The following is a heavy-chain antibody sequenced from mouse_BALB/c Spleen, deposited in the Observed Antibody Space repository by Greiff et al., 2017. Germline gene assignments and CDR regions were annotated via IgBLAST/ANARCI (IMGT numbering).Heavy chain of an antibody. Sequence: EVKLMESGGGLVKPGGSLKLSCAASGFTFSSYAMSWVRQSPEKRLEWVAEISSGGSYTYYPDTVTGRFTISRDNAKNTLYLEMSSLRSEDTAMYYCARGGLLRYFDVWGAGTTVTVSS. D-gene: IGHD2-3*01. CDR2: ISSGGSYT. V-gene: IGHV5-9-4*01. CDR1: GFTFSSYA. J-gene: IGHJ1*01. CDR3: ARGGLLRYFDV.